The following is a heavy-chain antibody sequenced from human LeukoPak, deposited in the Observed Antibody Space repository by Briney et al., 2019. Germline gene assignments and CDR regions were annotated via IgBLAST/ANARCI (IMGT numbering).Heavy chain of an antibody. D-gene: IGHD6-13*01. Sequence: TGGSLRLSCAASGFTFSNYWMNWVRQAPGKGLEWVANIKQDGSEKYYVDSVKGRFTISRDNAKNSLYLQMNSLRAEDTAVYYCARDPRPYSSWSYYFDYWGQGTLVTVSS. V-gene: IGHV3-7*01. CDR2: IKQDGSEK. CDR1: GFTFSNYW. CDR3: ARDPRPYSSWSYYFDY. J-gene: IGHJ4*02.